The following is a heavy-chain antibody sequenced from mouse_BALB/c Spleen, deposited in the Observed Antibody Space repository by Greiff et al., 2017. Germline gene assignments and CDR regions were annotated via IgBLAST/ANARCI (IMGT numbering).Heavy chain of an antibody. Sequence: VQLQESGPGLVKPSQSLSLTCTVTGYSITSDYAWNWIRQFPGNKLEWMGYISYSGSTSYNPSLKSRISITRDTSKNQFFLQLNSVTTEDTATYYCARKDIYYGTFYAMDYWGQGTSVTVSS. D-gene: IGHD2-1*01. CDR2: ISYSGST. J-gene: IGHJ4*01. V-gene: IGHV3-2*02. CDR3: ARKDIYYGTFYAMDY. CDR1: GYSITSDYA.